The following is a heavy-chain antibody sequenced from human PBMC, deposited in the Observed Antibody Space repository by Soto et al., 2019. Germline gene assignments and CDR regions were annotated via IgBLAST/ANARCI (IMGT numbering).Heavy chain of an antibody. CDR1: GFSLSTSGEG. V-gene: IGHV2-5*02. D-gene: IGHD3-10*01. CDR2: IYWDDDK. J-gene: IGHJ6*02. Sequence: SGATLVNPTQTLTLTCTLSGFSLSTSGEGVGWIRQPPGKALEWLALIYWDDDKRYSPSLKSRLTITKDTSKNQVVLTMTNVDPVDTATYSCAHIKVVFLGVAYYHSCIDVCCPGISVTGS. CDR3: AHIKVVFLGVAYYHSCIDV.